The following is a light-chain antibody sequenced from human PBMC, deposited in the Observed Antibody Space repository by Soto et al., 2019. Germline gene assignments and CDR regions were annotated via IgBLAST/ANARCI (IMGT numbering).Light chain of an antibody. J-gene: IGKJ5*01. CDR1: QTISTH. CDR3: RQRYSTPLT. V-gene: IGKV1-39*01. CDR2: VAS. Sequence: DIQMTQSPSSLSASVGDRVTITCRASQTISTHLNWYQQKPVKAPTLLIYVASSLEVGVPSKFIGSGSWGDFIHTIGSLQPEDFATYYYRQRYSTPLTFGQGTRLEIK.